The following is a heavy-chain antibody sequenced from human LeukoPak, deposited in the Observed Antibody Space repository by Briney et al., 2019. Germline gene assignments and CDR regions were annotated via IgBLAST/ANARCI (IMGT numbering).Heavy chain of an antibody. Sequence: ASVKVSCKASGYTFTSYGISWVRQAPGQGLEWMGIINPSGGSTSYAQKFQGRVTMTRDTSTSTVYMELSSLRSEDTAVYYCARDYVGATTKALGYWGQGTLVTVSS. J-gene: IGHJ4*02. CDR3: ARDYVGATTKALGY. D-gene: IGHD1-26*01. V-gene: IGHV1-46*01. CDR1: GYTFTSYG. CDR2: INPSGGST.